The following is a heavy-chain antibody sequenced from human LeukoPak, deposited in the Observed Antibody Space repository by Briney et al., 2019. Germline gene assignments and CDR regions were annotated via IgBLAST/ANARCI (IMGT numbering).Heavy chain of an antibody. CDR1: GFTFSIYA. CDR3: AKHELTGDALDL. CDR2: TGGGGNT. V-gene: IGHV3-23*01. D-gene: IGHD7-27*01. J-gene: IGHJ3*01. Sequence: GGSLRLSCSASGFTFSIYAMSWVRQAPGKGLEWVSSTGGGGNTYYADSVKGRFTISRDNSKNTLYLQLNGLRAGDTAIYYCAKHELTGDALDLWGQGTMVTVSS.